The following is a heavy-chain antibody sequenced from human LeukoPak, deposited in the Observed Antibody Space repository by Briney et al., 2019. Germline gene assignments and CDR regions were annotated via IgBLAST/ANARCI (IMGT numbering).Heavy chain of an antibody. CDR2: SRNKAYSYTT. CDR3: GRVECDTSVIDY. Sequence: SGGSLRLSCAASGFTFSDHYMDWVRQAPGKGLEWVGRSRNKAYSYTTEYAASVKGRFAISRDDSKNSLYLQMNSLKTDDTAVYYCGRVECDTSVIDYWGQGTLVTVSS. D-gene: IGHD3-22*01. J-gene: IGHJ4*02. V-gene: IGHV3-72*01. CDR1: GFTFSDHY.